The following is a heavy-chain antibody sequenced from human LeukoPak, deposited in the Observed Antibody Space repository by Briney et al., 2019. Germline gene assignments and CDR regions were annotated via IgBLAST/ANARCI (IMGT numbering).Heavy chain of an antibody. J-gene: IGHJ5*02. V-gene: IGHV3-21*01. CDR3: ASSSYCSSTSCYTARWFDP. CDR2: ISSSSSYI. D-gene: IGHD2-2*02. Sequence: PGGSLRLSCAASGFTFSSYSMNWVRQAPGKGLEWVSSISSSSSYIYYADSVKGRFTISRDTAKNSLYLQMNSLRAEDTAVYYCASSSYCSSTSCYTARWFDPWGQGTLVTVS. CDR1: GFTFSSYS.